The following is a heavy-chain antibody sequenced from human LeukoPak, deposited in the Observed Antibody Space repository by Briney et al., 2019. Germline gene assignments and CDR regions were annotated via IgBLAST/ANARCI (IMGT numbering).Heavy chain of an antibody. J-gene: IGHJ4*02. V-gene: IGHV4-4*07. D-gene: IGHD3/OR15-3a*01. CDR2: IYTSGGT. Sequence: SETLSLTCTVSGGSISSYYWSWIRQPAGKGLEWIGRIYTSGGTNYNPSLKSRVTMSVDTSKNQFSLRLTSVTAADTAVYYCARQTGSGLFILPGGQGTLVTVSS. CDR1: GGSISSYY. CDR3: ARQTGSGLFILP.